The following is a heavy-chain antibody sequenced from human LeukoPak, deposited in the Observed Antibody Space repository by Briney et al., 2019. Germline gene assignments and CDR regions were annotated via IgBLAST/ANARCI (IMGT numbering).Heavy chain of an antibody. D-gene: IGHD2-15*01. Sequence: GGSLRLSCAASGFTFSSYEMNWVRQAPGKGLEWVSYISSSGSTIYYADSVKGRFTISRDNAKNSLYLQMNSLRAEDTAVYYCARAGGYCSGGGCYSGDWFDPWGQGTLVTVSS. J-gene: IGHJ5*02. CDR2: ISSSGSTI. V-gene: IGHV3-48*03. CDR1: GFTFSSYE. CDR3: ARAGGYCSGGGCYSGDWFDP.